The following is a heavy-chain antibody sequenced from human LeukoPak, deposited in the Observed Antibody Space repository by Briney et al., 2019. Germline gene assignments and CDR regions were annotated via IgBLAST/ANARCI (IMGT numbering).Heavy chain of an antibody. CDR3: AKTWYYDFWSGYQNNWFDP. D-gene: IGHD3-3*01. Sequence: PGGSLRLSCAASGFTFSSYAMSWVRQAPGKGLEWVSAISGSGGSTYYADSVKGRFTISRDNSKNTLYLQMNSLRAEDTAVYYCAKTWYYDFWSGYQNNWFDPWGQGTLVTVSS. J-gene: IGHJ5*02. CDR1: GFTFSSYA. V-gene: IGHV3-23*01. CDR2: ISGSGGST.